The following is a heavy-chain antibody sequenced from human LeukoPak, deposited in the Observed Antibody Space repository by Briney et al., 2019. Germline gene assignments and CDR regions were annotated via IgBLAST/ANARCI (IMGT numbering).Heavy chain of an antibody. CDR1: GGSISSYY. CDR2: IYYSGST. CDR3: ARVGVLLWFGELPSYYFDY. D-gene: IGHD3-10*01. Sequence: PSGTLSLTCTVSGGSISSYYWSWIRQPPGKGLEWIGYIYYSGSTNYNPSLKSRVTISVDTSKNQFSLKLSSVTAADTAVYYCARVGVLLWFGELPSYYFDYWGQGTLVTVSS. V-gene: IGHV4-59*01. J-gene: IGHJ4*02.